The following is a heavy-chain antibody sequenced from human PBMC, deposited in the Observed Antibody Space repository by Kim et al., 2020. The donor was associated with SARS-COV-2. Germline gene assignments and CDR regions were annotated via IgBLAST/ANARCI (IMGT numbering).Heavy chain of an antibody. J-gene: IGHJ5*02. CDR2: ICGGGGTP. CDR1: GFTVSRHY. D-gene: IGHD6-19*01. CDR3: APDDMGLWQWRLRT. Sequence: GGSLRLSCAASGFTVSRHYMSWVRQPPGKGLEWVSAICGGGGTPYSASSVGGFITISRNSSNNPLHLLMNIPPAENTAFYCCAPDDMGLWQWRLRTLGQG. V-gene: IGHV3-23*01.